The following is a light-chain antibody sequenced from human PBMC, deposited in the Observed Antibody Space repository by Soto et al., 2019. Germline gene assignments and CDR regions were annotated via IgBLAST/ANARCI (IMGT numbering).Light chain of an antibody. CDR3: CSYAGSYAYV. V-gene: IGLV2-11*01. Sequence: QSALTQPRSVSGSPGQSVTFSCTGTSSDVGGYNFVSWYQQHPGKAPKLMIYDVRKRPSGVPDRFSGSKSGNTASLTISGLQAEDEADYYCCSYAGSYAYVFGSGTKVTVL. CDR2: DVR. CDR1: SSDVGGYNF. J-gene: IGLJ1*01.